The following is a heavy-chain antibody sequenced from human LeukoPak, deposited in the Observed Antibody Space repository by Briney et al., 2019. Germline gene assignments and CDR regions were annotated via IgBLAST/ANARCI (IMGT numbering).Heavy chain of an antibody. CDR2: ISGSGGST. Sequence: GGSLRLSCAASGFTFSSYAMSWVRQAPGKGLEWVSAISGSGGSTYYADSVKGRFTISRDNSKNTLYLQMNSLRAEDTAVYYCAKDQFDWLAFDWFDPWGQGTLVTVSS. J-gene: IGHJ5*02. CDR3: AKDQFDWLAFDWFDP. D-gene: IGHD3-9*01. CDR1: GFTFSSYA. V-gene: IGHV3-23*01.